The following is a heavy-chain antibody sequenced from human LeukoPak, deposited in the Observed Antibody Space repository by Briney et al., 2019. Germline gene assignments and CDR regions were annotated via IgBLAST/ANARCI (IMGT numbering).Heavy chain of an antibody. CDR2: ISGRGSST. J-gene: IGHJ4*02. D-gene: IGHD4-11*01. CDR3: ARVDDYSRDY. Sequence: LSGGSLRLSCAASVFPFCSYAISWVRQARGKGLEWVSGISGRGSSTYYADSVKGRFTISRDNAKSSVYLQMNSLRAEDTAVYYCARVDDYSRDYWGQGTLVTVSS. CDR1: VFPFCSYA. V-gene: IGHV3-23*01.